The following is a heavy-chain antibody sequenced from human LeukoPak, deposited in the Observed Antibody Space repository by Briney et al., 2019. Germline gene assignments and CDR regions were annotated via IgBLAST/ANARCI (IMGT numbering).Heavy chain of an antibody. Sequence: GGSLRLSCAASGFTFSSYAMHWVRQAPGKGLEWVAVISYDGSNKYYADSVKGRFTISRDNSKNTLYLQMNSLRAEDTAVYYCARSHDQSYYYDGSGYWSGFDYWGQGTLVTVSS. J-gene: IGHJ4*02. D-gene: IGHD3-22*01. CDR3: ARSHDQSYYYDGSGYWSGFDY. V-gene: IGHV3-30*04. CDR1: GFTFSSYA. CDR2: ISYDGSNK.